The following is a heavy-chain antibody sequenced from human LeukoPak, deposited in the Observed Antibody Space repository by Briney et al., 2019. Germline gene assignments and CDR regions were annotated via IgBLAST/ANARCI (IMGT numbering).Heavy chain of an antibody. CDR2: INHSGST. CDR1: AGSISGYY. V-gene: IGHV4-34*01. D-gene: IGHD6-25*01. J-gene: IGHJ4*02. Sequence: SETLSLTCAVSAGSISGYYWSWIRQPPGKGLEWIGEINHSGSTNYNPSLKSRVTISVDTSKNQFSLKLSSVTAADTAVYYCASSAAAQKFDYWGQGTLVTVSS. CDR3: ASSAAAQKFDY.